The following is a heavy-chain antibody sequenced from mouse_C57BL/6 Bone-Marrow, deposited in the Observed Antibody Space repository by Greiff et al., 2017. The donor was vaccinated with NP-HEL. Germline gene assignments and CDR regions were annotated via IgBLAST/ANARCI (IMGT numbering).Heavy chain of an antibody. CDR3: ARSIYYDYADDPFYGMDY. CDR1: GFTFTDYY. D-gene: IGHD2-4*01. Sequence: EVQVVESGGGLVQPGGSLSLSCAASGFTFTDYYMSWVRQPPGKALEWVGFIRNKANGYTIEYSASVKGRFTISSDDSQSILYLQMNALRAEDSATYYCARSIYYDYADDPFYGMDYWGQGTSVTVSS. CDR2: IRNKANGYTI. J-gene: IGHJ4*01. V-gene: IGHV7-3*01.